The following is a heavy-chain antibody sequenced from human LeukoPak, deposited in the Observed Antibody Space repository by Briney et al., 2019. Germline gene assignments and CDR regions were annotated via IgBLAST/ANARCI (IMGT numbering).Heavy chain of an antibody. Sequence: GRSLRLSCAASGFTFSSYGMHWVRQAPGKGLEWVDVIWYDGSNKYYADSVKGRFTISRDNSKNTLYLQMNSLRAEDTAVYYCARGHDILTGYYFDYWGQGTLVTVSS. J-gene: IGHJ4*02. D-gene: IGHD3-9*01. CDR3: ARGHDILTGYYFDY. CDR2: IWYDGSNK. V-gene: IGHV3-33*01. CDR1: GFTFSSYG.